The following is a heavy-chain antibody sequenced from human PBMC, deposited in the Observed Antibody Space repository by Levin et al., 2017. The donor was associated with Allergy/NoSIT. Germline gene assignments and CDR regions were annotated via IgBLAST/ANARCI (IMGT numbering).Heavy chain of an antibody. CDR1: GFTFSSYD. CDR2: IGTAGDT. V-gene: IGHV3-13*04. J-gene: IGHJ3*02. Sequence: GESLKISCAASGFTFSSYDMHWVRQATGKGLEWVSAIGTAGDTYYPGSVKGRFTISRENAKNSLYLQMNSLRAGDTAVYYCARAYDSSGSNAFDIWGQGTMVTVSS. CDR3: ARAYDSSGSNAFDI. D-gene: IGHD3-22*01.